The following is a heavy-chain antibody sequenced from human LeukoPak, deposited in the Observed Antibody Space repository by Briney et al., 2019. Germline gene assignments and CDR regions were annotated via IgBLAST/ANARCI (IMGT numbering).Heavy chain of an antibody. CDR1: GGSFSGYY. V-gene: IGHV4-34*01. J-gene: IGHJ4*02. Sequence: SETLSLTCAVYGGSFSGYYWSWIRQPPGKGLEWIGEINHSGSTNYNPSLKSRVTISADTSKNQFSLKLSSVTAADTAVYYCARGRIAARNYFDYWGQGTLVTVSS. CDR2: INHSGST. CDR3: ARGRIAARNYFDY. D-gene: IGHD6-6*01.